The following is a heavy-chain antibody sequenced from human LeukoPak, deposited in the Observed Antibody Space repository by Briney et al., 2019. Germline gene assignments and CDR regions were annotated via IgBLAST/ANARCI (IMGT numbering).Heavy chain of an antibody. CDR2: ISSSSSYI. V-gene: IGHV3-21*01. CDR3: AKVDTAMGSLDAFDI. Sequence: GGSLRLSCAASGFTFSSYSMNWVRQAPGKGLEWVSSISSSSSYIYYADSVKGRFTISRDNAKNSLYLQMNSLRAEDTAVYYCAKVDTAMGSLDAFDIRGQGTMVTVSS. J-gene: IGHJ3*02. CDR1: GFTFSSYS. D-gene: IGHD5-18*01.